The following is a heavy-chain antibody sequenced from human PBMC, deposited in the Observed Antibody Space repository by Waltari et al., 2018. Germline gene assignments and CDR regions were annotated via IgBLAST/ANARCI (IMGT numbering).Heavy chain of an antibody. CDR2: IYYSGST. CDR1: GGSISSGGYY. Sequence: QVQLQESGPGLVKPSQTLSLTCTVSGGSISSGGYYWSWIRQHPGKGLGWIGYIYYSGSTYYNPSLKSLVTIAVDTSKNQFSLKLSSVTAADTAVYDWARCGGTYYYDVWGQGTLVTVSS. CDR3: ARCGGTYYYDV. V-gene: IGHV4-31*01. D-gene: IGHD3-22*01. J-gene: IGHJ4*02.